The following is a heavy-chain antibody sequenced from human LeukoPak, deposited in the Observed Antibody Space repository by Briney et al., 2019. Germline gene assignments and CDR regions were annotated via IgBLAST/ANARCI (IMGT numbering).Heavy chain of an antibody. CDR1: GFTFDDYV. D-gene: IGHD5-18*01. Sequence: GGSLRLSCAASGFTFDDYVMHWVRQAPGKGLEWVSFISGDGGATYYADSAKGRLTISRDNGRKSLYLQMDSLRTEDTALYYCAKGGYTYGGRLFDYWGQGTLVTVSS. CDR3: AKGGYTYGGRLFDY. V-gene: IGHV3-43*02. CDR2: ISGDGGAT. J-gene: IGHJ4*02.